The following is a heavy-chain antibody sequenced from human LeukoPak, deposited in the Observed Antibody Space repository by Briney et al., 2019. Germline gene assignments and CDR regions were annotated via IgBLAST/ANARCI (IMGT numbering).Heavy chain of an antibody. J-gene: IGHJ4*02. CDR1: GGSFSGYY. CDR3: AGMYYYDSSGYSTSFDY. CDR2: INHSGST. D-gene: IGHD3-22*01. V-gene: IGHV4-34*01. Sequence: PSETLSLTCAVYGGSFSGYYWSWIRQPPGKGLEWIGEINHSGSTNYNPSLKSRVTISVDTSKNQFSLKLSSVTAADTAVYYCAGMYYYDSSGYSTSFDYWGQGTLVTVSS.